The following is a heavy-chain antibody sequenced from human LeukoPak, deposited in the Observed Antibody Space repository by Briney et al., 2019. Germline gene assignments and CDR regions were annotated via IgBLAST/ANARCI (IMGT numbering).Heavy chain of an antibody. Sequence: GGSLRLSCAASGFTFSSYSMNWVRQAPGKGLEWVSYISSSSSTIYYADSVKGRFTISRDNAKNPLYLQMNSLRVEDTAVYYCARDLDSLAFFWGQGTLVTVSS. CDR3: ARDLDSLAFF. CDR1: GFTFSSYS. D-gene: IGHD1-1*01. J-gene: IGHJ4*02. V-gene: IGHV3-48*01. CDR2: ISSSSSTI.